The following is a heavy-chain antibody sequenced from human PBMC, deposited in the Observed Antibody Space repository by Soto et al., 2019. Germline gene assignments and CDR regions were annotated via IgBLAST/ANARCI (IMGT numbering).Heavy chain of an antibody. D-gene: IGHD3-16*01. Sequence: PGGSLRLSCAASGFTFSTCAMSWVRQAPGKGLEWVSSTSYDGGATYYADSVKGRFTFSRDNSRDTLYLQMNSLRADDTAVYYCARVGVSSNSDYWGQGTLVTVSS. V-gene: IGHV3-23*01. CDR3: ARVGVSSNSDY. J-gene: IGHJ4*02. CDR1: GFTFSTCA. CDR2: TSYDGGAT.